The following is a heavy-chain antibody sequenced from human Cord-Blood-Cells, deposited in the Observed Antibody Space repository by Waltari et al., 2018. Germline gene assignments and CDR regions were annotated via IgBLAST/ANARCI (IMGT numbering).Heavy chain of an antibody. Sequence: QVRLQQWGAGLLKPSETLSLTCAVYGGSFSGYYWSWIRQPPGKGLEWIGEINHSGSTNYNPSLKSRVTISVDTSKNQFSLKLSSVTAADTAVYYCARGLNPGVYFDYWGQGTLVTVSS. CDR1: GGSFSGYY. CDR2: INHSGST. D-gene: IGHD7-27*01. CDR3: ARGLNPGVYFDY. J-gene: IGHJ4*02. V-gene: IGHV4-34*01.